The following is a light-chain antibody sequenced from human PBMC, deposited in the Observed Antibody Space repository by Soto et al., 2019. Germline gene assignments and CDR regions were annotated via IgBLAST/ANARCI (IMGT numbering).Light chain of an antibody. CDR2: GAS. CDR3: QQYGSSYPWT. V-gene: IGKV3-20*01. Sequence: EIVLTQSPGTLSLSAGERATLSCMASQSVSSNYLAWYQQKPVQAPRLLIYGASSRATGIPDRFSGSGSGTDFTLTIRRLEPEDFAVYYCQQYGSSYPWTFGQGTKVDIK. CDR1: QSVSSNY. J-gene: IGKJ1*01.